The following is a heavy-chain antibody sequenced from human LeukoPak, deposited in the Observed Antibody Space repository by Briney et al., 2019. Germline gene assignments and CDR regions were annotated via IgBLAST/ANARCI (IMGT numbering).Heavy chain of an antibody. D-gene: IGHD3-10*01. V-gene: IGHV3-53*01. CDR1: GFTVSSNY. J-gene: IGHJ6*02. Sequence: GGSLRLSRAASGFTVSSNYMSWVRQAPGKGLEWVSVIYSGGSTYYADSVKGRFTISRDNSKNTLYLQINSLRAEDTAVYYCARDWRPRGGYYCYGMDVWGQGTTVTVSS. CDR2: IYSGGST. CDR3: ARDWRPRGGYYCYGMDV.